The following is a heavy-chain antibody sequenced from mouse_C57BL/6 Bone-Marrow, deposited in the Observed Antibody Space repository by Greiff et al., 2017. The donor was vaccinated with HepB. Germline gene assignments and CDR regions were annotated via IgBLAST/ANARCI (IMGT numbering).Heavy chain of an antibody. Sequence: DVHLVESGGGLVKPGGSLKLSCAASGFTFSSYAMSWVRQTPEKRLEWVATISDGGSYTYYPDNVKGRFTISRDNAKNNLYLQMSHLKSEDTAMYYCAREGAGTFAYWGQGTLVTVSA. CDR3: AREGAGTFAY. D-gene: IGHD4-1*01. J-gene: IGHJ3*01. CDR2: ISDGGSYT. CDR1: GFTFSSYA. V-gene: IGHV5-4*01.